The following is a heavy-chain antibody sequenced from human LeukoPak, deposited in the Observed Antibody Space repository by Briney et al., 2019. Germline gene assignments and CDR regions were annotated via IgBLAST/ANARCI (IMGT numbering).Heavy chain of an antibody. Sequence: SGGSLSLSCAASGFTFSSYAMSWVRQAPGKGLEWVSAISGSGGRTYYADSVKGRFTISSDDSKNTLYLQMNSLRAEDTAVYYCAKLESATVTTPDFDYWGQGTLVTVSS. V-gene: IGHV3-23*01. CDR1: GFTFSSYA. J-gene: IGHJ4*02. D-gene: IGHD4-17*01. CDR2: ISGSGGRT. CDR3: AKLESATVTTPDFDY.